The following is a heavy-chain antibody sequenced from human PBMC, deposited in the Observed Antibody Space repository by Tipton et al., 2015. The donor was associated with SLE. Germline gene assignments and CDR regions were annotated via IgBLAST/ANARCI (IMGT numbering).Heavy chain of an antibody. V-gene: IGHV4-61*08. J-gene: IGHJ3*02. CDR3: ARDGSSWSPDAFDI. CDR1: GGSISSGDYY. D-gene: IGHD6-13*01. Sequence: TLSLTCTVSGGSISSGDYYWSWIRQPPGKGLEWIGYVYYSGGTNYSPSLKSRVTISVDTSKNQFSLKLSSVTAADTAVYYCARDGSSWSPDAFDIWGQGTVVTVSS. CDR2: VYYSGGT.